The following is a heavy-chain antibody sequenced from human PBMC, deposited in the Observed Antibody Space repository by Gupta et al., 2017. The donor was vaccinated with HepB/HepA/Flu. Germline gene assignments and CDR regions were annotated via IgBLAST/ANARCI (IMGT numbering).Heavy chain of an antibody. Sequence: QAPGKGLEWVVVIWYDGSNKYYADSVKGRFTISRDNSKNTLYLQMNSLRAEDTAVYYCARDRGYCSGGSCYSNYFDYWGQGTLVTVSS. CDR2: IWYDGSNK. D-gene: IGHD2-15*01. CDR3: ARDRGYCSGGSCYSNYFDY. V-gene: IGHV3-33*01. J-gene: IGHJ4*02.